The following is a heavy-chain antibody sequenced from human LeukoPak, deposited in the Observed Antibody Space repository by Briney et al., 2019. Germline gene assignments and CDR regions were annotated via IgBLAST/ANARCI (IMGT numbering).Heavy chain of an antibody. V-gene: IGHV3-7*01. CDR1: GFTFSSYW. CDR3: ARESAYCSSTSCYYFDY. CDR2: IKQDGSEK. D-gene: IGHD2-2*01. Sequence: GGSLRLSCAASGFTFSSYWMSWVRQAPGKGLEWVANIKQDGSEKYYVDSVKGRFTISRDNAKNSLYLQMNSLRAEDTAVYYCARESAYCSSTSCYYFDYWGQGTLVTVSS. J-gene: IGHJ4*02.